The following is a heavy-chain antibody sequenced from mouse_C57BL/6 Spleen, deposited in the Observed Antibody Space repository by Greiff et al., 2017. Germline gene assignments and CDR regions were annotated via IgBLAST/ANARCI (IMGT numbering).Heavy chain of an antibody. J-gene: IGHJ4*01. CDR2: IYPGDGDT. V-gene: IGHV1-80*01. Sequence: QVQLKESGAELVKPGASVKISCKASGYAFSSYWMNWVKQRPGKGLEWIGQIYPGDGDTNYNGKFKGKATLTADKSSSTAYMQLSSLTSEDSAVYFCASSEDCYGSSYWDAMDYWGQGTSVTVSS. CDR1: GYAFSSYW. D-gene: IGHD1-1*01. CDR3: ASSEDCYGSSYWDAMDY.